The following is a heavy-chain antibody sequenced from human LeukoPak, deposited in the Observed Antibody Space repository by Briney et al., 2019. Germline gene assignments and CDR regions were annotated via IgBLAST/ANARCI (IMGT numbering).Heavy chain of an antibody. Sequence: PGGSLRLSCAASEFTFSLYAMNWVRQAPGKGLEWISYINDVSADIHYADSEKGRFTISRDNAKNTLYLQMSSLRAEDTAVYYCARDTYQPGRIDSWGQGTLVIVSS. CDR2: INDVSADI. J-gene: IGHJ4*02. D-gene: IGHD1-14*01. CDR3: ARDTYQPGRIDS. CDR1: EFTFSLYA. V-gene: IGHV3-21*05.